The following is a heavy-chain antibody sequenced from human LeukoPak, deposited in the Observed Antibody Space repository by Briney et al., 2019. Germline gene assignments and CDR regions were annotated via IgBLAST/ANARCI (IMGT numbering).Heavy chain of an antibody. Sequence: GGSLRLSCAASGCIFSSYAMSWLRQAPGKGLEWVSAISGSGGSTYYADSEKGRFTISRDNSKNTLYLQINSLRAEDTAVYYCAKDRVVVVAATTGDYWGQGTLVTVTS. CDR3: AKDRVVVVAATTGDY. V-gene: IGHV3-23*01. CDR1: GCIFSSYA. J-gene: IGHJ4*02. D-gene: IGHD2-15*01. CDR2: ISGSGGST.